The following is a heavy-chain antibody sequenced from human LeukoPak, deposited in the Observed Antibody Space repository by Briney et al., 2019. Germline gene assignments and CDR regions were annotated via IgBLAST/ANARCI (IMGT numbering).Heavy chain of an antibody. CDR1: GGSFSGYY. V-gene: IGHV4-34*01. CDR2: INHSGST. Sequence: PSETLSLTCAVYGGSFSGYYWSWIRQPPGKGLEWIGEINHSGSTNYNPSLKGRVTISVDTSKNQFSLKLSSVTAADTAVYYCARVGNSGYEIRYWGQGTLVTVSS. CDR3: ARVGNSGYEIRY. J-gene: IGHJ4*02. D-gene: IGHD5-12*01.